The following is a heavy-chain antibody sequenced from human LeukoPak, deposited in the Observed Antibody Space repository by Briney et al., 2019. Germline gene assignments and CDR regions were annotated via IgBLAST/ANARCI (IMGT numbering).Heavy chain of an antibody. D-gene: IGHD3-10*01. CDR3: AKDLRSGSNYGFFDY. CDR2: ISAGGGGT. CDR1: GFTFTSYA. V-gene: IGHV3-23*01. J-gene: IGHJ4*02. Sequence: PGRSLRLSCAASGFTFTSYAMGWVRQAPGKGLEWVSGISAGGGGTYYADSVKGRFTISRDNSKSTLYLQMNGLRAEDTAIYYCAKDLRSGSNYGFFDYWGQGTLVTVSS.